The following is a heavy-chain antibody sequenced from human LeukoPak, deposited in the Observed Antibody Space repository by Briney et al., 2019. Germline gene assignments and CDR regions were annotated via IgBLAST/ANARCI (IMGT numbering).Heavy chain of an antibody. CDR3: ARAPYDILTGYRFDY. Sequence: SETLSLTCTVSGGSISSYYWGWIRQPPGKGLEWIGYIYYSGSTNYNPSLKSRVTISVDTSKNQFSLKLSSVTAAGTAVYYCARAPYDILTGYRFDYWGQGTLVTVSS. V-gene: IGHV4-59*01. J-gene: IGHJ4*02. D-gene: IGHD3-9*01. CDR1: GGSISSYY. CDR2: IYYSGST.